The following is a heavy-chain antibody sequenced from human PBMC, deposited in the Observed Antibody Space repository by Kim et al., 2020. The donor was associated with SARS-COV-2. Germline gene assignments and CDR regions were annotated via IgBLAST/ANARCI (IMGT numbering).Heavy chain of an antibody. V-gene: IGHV4-59*01. Sequence: SETLSLTCSVSGDSLSSYFWTWIRQPPGKRLEWIGNIYYSGSSGSPNYNPSLKSRVTILVYASKNQISLWATSVTAADTAVYFCPRGSPVPNYWGLGSLVTVSS. CDR2: IYYSGSSGSP. CDR1: GDSLSSYF. J-gene: IGHJ4*02. D-gene: IGHD3-10*01. CDR3: PRGSPVPNY.